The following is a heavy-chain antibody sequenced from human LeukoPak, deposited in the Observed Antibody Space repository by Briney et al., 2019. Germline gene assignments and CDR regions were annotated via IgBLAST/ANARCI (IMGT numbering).Heavy chain of an antibody. V-gene: IGHV4-38-2*02. D-gene: IGHD2-15*01. Sequence: SETLSLTCTVSGYSISSGYYWVWIRQPPGKGLEWIGSIYHSGSTYYNPSLKSRVTISVDTSKNQFSLKLSSVTAADTAVYYCARWVAVRFDPWGQGTLVTVSS. CDR3: ARWVAVRFDP. CDR2: IYHSGST. CDR1: GYSISSGYY. J-gene: IGHJ5*02.